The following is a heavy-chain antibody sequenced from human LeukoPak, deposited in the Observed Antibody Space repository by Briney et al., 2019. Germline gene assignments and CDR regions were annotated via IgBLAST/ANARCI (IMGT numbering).Heavy chain of an antibody. CDR1: TFTVSNNY. D-gene: IGHD1-26*01. Sequence: GGSLRLSCAAATFTVSNNYMSCVRQAPGKGLEWDSLIYSSGSTDYPDSVKGRFTISRDNSKNTLYLQMNSLRDEDTAVYYCARGGDRVGTSRSAFDIWGQGTMVTVSS. V-gene: IGHV3-53*01. J-gene: IGHJ3*02. CDR3: ARGGDRVGTSRSAFDI. CDR2: IYSSGST.